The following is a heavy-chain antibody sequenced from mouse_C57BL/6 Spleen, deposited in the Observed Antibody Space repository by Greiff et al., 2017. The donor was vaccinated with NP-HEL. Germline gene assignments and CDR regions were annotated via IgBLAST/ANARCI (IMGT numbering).Heavy chain of an antibody. CDR2: ISSGGSYT. D-gene: IGHD1-1*01. J-gene: IGHJ1*03. CDR3: ARRGITTVVARYFDV. Sequence: EVKLVESGGDLVKPGGSLKLSCAASGFTFSSYGMSWVRQTPDKRLEWVATISSGGSYTYYPDSVKGRFPISRDNAKNTLYLQMSSLRSEDTAMYYCARRGITTVVARYFDVWGTGTTVTVSS. V-gene: IGHV5-6*02. CDR1: GFTFSSYG.